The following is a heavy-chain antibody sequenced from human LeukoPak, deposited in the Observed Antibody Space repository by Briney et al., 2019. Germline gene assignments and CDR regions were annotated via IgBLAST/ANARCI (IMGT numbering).Heavy chain of an antibody. Sequence: GGSLRLSCAASGFTFSNYAMSWVRQAPGKGLEWVSAISGSGSSTYCADSVKGRFTISRDNSKNTLYLQMNSLRAEDTAVYYCAKVSNGDFWSGYIDYWGQGTLVTVSS. CDR1: GFTFSNYA. J-gene: IGHJ4*02. CDR2: ISGSGSST. CDR3: AKVSNGDFWSGYIDY. D-gene: IGHD3-3*01. V-gene: IGHV3-23*01.